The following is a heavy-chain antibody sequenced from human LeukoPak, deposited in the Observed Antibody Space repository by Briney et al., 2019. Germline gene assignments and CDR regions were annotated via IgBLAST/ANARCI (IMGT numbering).Heavy chain of an antibody. CDR2: ISRDGITI. Sequence: GGSLSLSCTASGFSFSDSYMRWIRQAPGKGLEWVSDISRDGITICYADSVKGRFTISRDNAKNSLYLQMNSLRAEDTAIYYCARDWNYHMDVWGKGTTVTV. CDR3: ARDWNYHMDV. J-gene: IGHJ6*03. D-gene: IGHD3-3*01. CDR1: GFSFSDSY. V-gene: IGHV3-11*04.